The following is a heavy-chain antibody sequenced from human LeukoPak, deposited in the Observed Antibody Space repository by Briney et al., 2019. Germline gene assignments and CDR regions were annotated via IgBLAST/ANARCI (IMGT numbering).Heavy chain of an antibody. CDR3: HPLGYTSN. Sequence: GGSLRLSCVVSGFTSGFTFSSRWRHWVRQAPGKGLVWVSLVKNDGSTNYADSVKGRFTVSRDNAENTLYLQMNNLRVEDTALYFCHPLGYTSNWGQGTLVTVSS. J-gene: IGHJ4*02. D-gene: IGHD6-13*01. CDR1: GFTFSSRW. V-gene: IGHV3-74*01. CDR2: VKNDGST.